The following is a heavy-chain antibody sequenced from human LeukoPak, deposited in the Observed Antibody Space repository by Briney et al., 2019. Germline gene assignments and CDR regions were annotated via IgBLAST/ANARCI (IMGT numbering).Heavy chain of an antibody. CDR3: ARVRNYYDSSGSYYVHYYYYMDV. V-gene: IGHV4-39*07. D-gene: IGHD3-22*01. J-gene: IGHJ6*03. CDR2: IYYSGST. CDR1: GGSISSSSYY. Sequence: PSETLSLTCTVSGGSISSSSYYWGWIRQPPGKGLEWIGSIYYSGSTYYNPSLKSRVTISVDTSKNQFSLKLSSVTAADTAVYYCARVRNYYDSSGSYYVHYYYYMDVWGKGTTVTISS.